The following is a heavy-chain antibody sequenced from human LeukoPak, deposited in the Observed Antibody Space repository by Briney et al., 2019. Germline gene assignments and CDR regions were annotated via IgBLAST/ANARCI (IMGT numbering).Heavy chain of an antibody. D-gene: IGHD3-10*01. V-gene: IGHV3-53*01. CDR2: IYSGTTA. Sequence: GGSLRLSCSASGFTVSNNYMTRVRQAPGKGLEWVSVIYSGTTAYYAGSVKGRFTISRDNSKNTLYLQMNSLRPDDTAVYYCARLGQGLDRGVQNAFDIWGHGTMVIVSS. CDR1: GFTVSNNY. J-gene: IGHJ3*02. CDR3: ARLGQGLDRGVQNAFDI.